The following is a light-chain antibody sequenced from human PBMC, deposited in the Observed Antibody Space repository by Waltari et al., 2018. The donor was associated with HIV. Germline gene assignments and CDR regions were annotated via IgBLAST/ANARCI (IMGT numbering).Light chain of an antibody. CDR3: SSYTSSSTYV. CDR1: GSDVGGYNY. Sequence: QSALTQPASVSGSPGQSITISCTGTGSDVGGYNYVSWYQHHPGKAPKLMIYDVSNRPSGVSNRFSGSKSGNTASLTISGLQAEDEADYYCSSYTSSSTYVFGTGTKVTVL. CDR2: DVS. J-gene: IGLJ1*01. V-gene: IGLV2-14*03.